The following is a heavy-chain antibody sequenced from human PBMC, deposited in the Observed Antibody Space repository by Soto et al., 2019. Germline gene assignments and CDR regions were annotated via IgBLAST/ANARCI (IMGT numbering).Heavy chain of an antibody. CDR3: ARDHHPSGWYRGWFDP. D-gene: IGHD6-19*01. Sequence: SETLSLTCTVSGGSISSYYWSWIRQPPGKGLEWIGYIYYSGSTNYNPSLKSRVTISVDTSKNQFSLKLSSVTAADTAVYYCARDHHPSGWYRGWFDPWGQGTLVTVSS. CDR1: GGSISSYY. CDR2: IYYSGST. J-gene: IGHJ5*02. V-gene: IGHV4-59*01.